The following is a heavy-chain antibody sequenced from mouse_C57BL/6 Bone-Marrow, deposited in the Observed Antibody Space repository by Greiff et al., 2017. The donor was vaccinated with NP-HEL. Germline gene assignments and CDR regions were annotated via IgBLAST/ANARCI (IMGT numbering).Heavy chain of an antibody. J-gene: IGHJ3*01. CDR1: GYTFTSYG. Sequence: QVQLQQSGAELARPGASVKLSCKASGYTFTSYGISWVKQRTGQGLEWIGEIYPRSGNTYYNEKFKGKATLTADKSSSTAYMELRSLTSEDSAVYFCARVEGKVTGGPSWFAYWGQGTLVTVSA. CDR3: ARVEGKVTGGPSWFAY. CDR2: IYPRSGNT. V-gene: IGHV1-81*01. D-gene: IGHD2-2*01.